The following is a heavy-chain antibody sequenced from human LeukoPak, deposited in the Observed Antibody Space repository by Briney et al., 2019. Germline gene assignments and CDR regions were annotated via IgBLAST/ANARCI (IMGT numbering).Heavy chain of an antibody. CDR3: ARSRSGSYSGFDP. J-gene: IGHJ5*02. CDR1: GGSINSYY. CDR2: IYYSGST. V-gene: IGHV4-59*01. Sequence: SETLSLTCTVSGGSINSYYWSWIRQPPGKGLEWIGYIYYSGSTNYNPSLKSRVTMSVDTSKNQFSQNLSSVTAADTAVYYCARSRSGSYSGFDPWGQGTLVTVSS. D-gene: IGHD1-26*01.